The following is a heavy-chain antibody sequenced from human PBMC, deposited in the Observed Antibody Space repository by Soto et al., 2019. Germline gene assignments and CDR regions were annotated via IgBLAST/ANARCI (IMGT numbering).Heavy chain of an antibody. J-gene: IGHJ6*02. V-gene: IGHV3-30-3*01. D-gene: IGHD3-10*01. CDR1: GFTFSSYA. CDR3: ARGGRSGSYYNVYYSYVMDV. CDR2: ISYDGSNK. Sequence: GGSLRLSCAASGFTFSSYAMHWVRQAPGKGLEWLAVISYDGSNKYYADSVKGRFTISRDNSKNTLYLQMNSLRAEDTAVYYCARGGRSGSYYNVYYSYVMDVWGQGATVTVSS.